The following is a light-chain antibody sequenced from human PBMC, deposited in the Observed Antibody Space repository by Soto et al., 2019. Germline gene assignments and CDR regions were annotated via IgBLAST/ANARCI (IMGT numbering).Light chain of an antibody. CDR3: QQYGSSGT. J-gene: IGKJ1*01. Sequence: EIVMTQSPATLSLSPGERATLSCRASQSVSSSYLAWYQQKPGQAPRLLIYGASTRATGIPARFSGSGSGTDFTLTISRLEPEDFAVYYCQQYGSSGTFGQGTKVDIK. CDR1: QSVSSSY. CDR2: GAS. V-gene: IGKV3-20*01.